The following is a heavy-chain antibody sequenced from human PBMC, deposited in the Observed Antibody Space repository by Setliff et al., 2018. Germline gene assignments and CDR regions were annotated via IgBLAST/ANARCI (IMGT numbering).Heavy chain of an antibody. V-gene: IGHV3-7*01. J-gene: IGHJ4*02. CDR1: GFTFGDFA. CDR3: AGGHYGL. Sequence: GSLRLSCAASGFTFGDFAMTWVRQAPGKGLEWVANIKKDGSEEYYVDSVKGRFTISRDNAKNSVYLQMNSLRAEDTAVYYCAGGHYGLWGQGTLVTVSS. D-gene: IGHD3-10*01. CDR2: IKKDGSEE.